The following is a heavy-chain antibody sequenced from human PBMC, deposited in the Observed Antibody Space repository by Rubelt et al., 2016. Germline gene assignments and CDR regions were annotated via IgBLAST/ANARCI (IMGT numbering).Heavy chain of an antibody. V-gene: IGHV1-18*01. CDR1: EYSFSSFG. CDR3: ARDGYFDL. CDR2: TSSNDGNT. Sequence: QVQLVQSGSELKKPGASVKVSCKASEYSFSSFGMHWVRQAPGQGLEWVGWTSSNDGNTNYAQNLQGRVTMTTDTSTSTAYMELRSLRSDDTAVYYCARDGYFDLWGRGTLVTVSS. J-gene: IGHJ2*01.